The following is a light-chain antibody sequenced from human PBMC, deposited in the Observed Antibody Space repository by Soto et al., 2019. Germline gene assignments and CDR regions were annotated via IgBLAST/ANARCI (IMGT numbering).Light chain of an antibody. CDR2: DAS. CDR1: QGVSSY. J-gene: IGKJ4*01. CDR3: QQRSNWQGAT. V-gene: IGKV3-11*01. Sequence: EIVVTQSPATLSLSPGERATLSCRASQGVSSYLAWYQQKPGQAPRLLIYDASNRATGIPARFSGSGSGTDFTLTISSLEPEDFAVYYCQQRSNWQGATFGGGTKVEIK.